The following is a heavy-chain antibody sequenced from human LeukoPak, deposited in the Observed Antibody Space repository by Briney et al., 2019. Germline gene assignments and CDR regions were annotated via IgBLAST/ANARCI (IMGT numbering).Heavy chain of an antibody. J-gene: IGHJ6*02. Sequence: GGSLRLSCAASGFTVSSNYMSWVRQAAGKGLEWVSVIYSGGSTYYADSVKGRFTISRHNSKNTLYLQMNSLRAEDTAVYYCARPYKNYYYGMDVWGQGTTVTVSS. V-gene: IGHV3-53*04. D-gene: IGHD1-14*01. CDR1: GFTVSSNY. CDR2: IYSGGST. CDR3: ARPYKNYYYGMDV.